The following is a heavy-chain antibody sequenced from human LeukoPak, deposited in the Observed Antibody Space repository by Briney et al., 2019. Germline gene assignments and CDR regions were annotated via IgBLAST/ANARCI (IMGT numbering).Heavy chain of an antibody. Sequence: SVKVSCKASGGTFSSYAISWVRQAPGQGLEWMGGIIPIFGTANYAQKFQGRVTITADKSTSTAYMELSSLRSEDTAVYYCARDQFEVVPAAISYNWFDPWGQGTLVTVSS. D-gene: IGHD2-2*01. CDR1: GGTFSSYA. V-gene: IGHV1-69*06. CDR2: IIPIFGTA. CDR3: ARDQFEVVPAAISYNWFDP. J-gene: IGHJ5*02.